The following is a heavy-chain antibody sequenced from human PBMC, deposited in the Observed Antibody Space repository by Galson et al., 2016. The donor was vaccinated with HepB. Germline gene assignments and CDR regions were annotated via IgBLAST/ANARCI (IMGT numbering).Heavy chain of an antibody. J-gene: IGHJ1*01. CDR3: ALYYYDSNGFVEYFQH. CDR1: GFTFGXVW. Sequence: SLRLSCATSGFTFGXVWMSWVRQAXXXGLXXVAXXXPDXSERYYVDSLKGRFTISRDNAKNSLYLQMNNLRAEDTAVYYCALYYYDSNGFVEYFQHWGQGTRVTVSS. CDR2: XXPDXSER. D-gene: IGHD3-22*01. V-gene: IGHV3-7*03.